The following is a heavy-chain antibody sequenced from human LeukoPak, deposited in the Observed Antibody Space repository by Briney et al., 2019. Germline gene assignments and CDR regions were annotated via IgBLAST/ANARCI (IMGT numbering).Heavy chain of an antibody. CDR2: ISGSGGST. D-gene: IGHD6-19*01. CDR3: AKDRRSSGWYFDC. J-gene: IGHJ4*02. Sequence: GGSLRLSCAASGFTFSSYAMSWVRQASGKGLEWVSAISGSGGSTYYADSVKGRFTISRDNSKNTLYLQMNSLRAEDTAVYYCAKDRRSSGWYFDCWGQGTLVTVSS. V-gene: IGHV3-23*01. CDR1: GFTFSSYA.